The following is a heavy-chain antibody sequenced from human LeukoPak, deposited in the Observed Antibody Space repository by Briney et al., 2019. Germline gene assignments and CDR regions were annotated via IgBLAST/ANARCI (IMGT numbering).Heavy chain of an antibody. J-gene: IGHJ4*02. CDR2: INPNNDDT. D-gene: IGHD6-13*01. CDR3: ARDVSLAAPRRAPRFPDY. CDR1: GGTFISFA. V-gene: IGHV1-2*02. Sequence: GASVKVSCKASGGTFISFAISWVRQAPGQGLEWMGWINPNNDDTNYAQKFQGRVTMTRDTSISTAYMELSRLRSDDTAVYYCARDVSLAAPRRAPRFPDYWGQGTLVTVSS.